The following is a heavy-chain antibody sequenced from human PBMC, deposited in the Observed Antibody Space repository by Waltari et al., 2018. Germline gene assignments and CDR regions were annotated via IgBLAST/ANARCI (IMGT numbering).Heavy chain of an antibody. CDR1: GGPFTSYA. CDR3: ARDLEKGGFDY. J-gene: IGHJ4*02. Sequence: QVQLVQSGAEVKKPGPSAKVPCKASGGPFTSYATSSGRQAPGQGLEWMGRIIPIVGTANYAHKFQGRVTITADESTSTAYMELSRLRSEDTAVYYCARDLEKGGFDYWGQGTLVTVSS. CDR2: IIPIVGTA. D-gene: IGHD3-3*01. V-gene: IGHV1-69*11.